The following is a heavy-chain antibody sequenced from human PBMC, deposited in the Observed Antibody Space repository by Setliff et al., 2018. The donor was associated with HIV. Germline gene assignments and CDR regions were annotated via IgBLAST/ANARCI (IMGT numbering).Heavy chain of an antibody. CDR3: ARQLSNSLDY. D-gene: IGHD7-27*01. CDR2: INPNSGGT. V-gene: IGHV1-2*02. J-gene: IGHJ4*02. Sequence: ASVKVSCKASGYTFTGYYMHWVRQAPGQGLEWIGWINPNSGGTNYAQRFKGRVTMTRDTSINTAYMELSRLRSDDTAVYYCARQLSNSLDYWGQGTLVTVSS. CDR1: GYTFTGYY.